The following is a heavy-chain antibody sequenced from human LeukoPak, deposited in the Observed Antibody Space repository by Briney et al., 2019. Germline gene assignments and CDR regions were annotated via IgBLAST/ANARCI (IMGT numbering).Heavy chain of an antibody. Sequence: GGSLRLSCAASEFTFSNYAMNWVRQAPGKGLEWVSYISSSGSTIYYADSVKGRLTISRDNAKNSLYLQMNSLRAEDTAVYYCAAIAAAGTTSFDYWGQGTLVTVSS. J-gene: IGHJ4*02. V-gene: IGHV3-48*03. CDR1: EFTFSNYA. CDR2: ISSSGSTI. CDR3: AAIAAAGTTSFDY. D-gene: IGHD6-13*01.